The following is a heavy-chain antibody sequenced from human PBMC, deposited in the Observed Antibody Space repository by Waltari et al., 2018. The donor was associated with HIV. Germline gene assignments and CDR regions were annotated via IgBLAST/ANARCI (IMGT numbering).Heavy chain of an antibody. Sequence: QVQLVQSESELKKPGASVKVSCKASGYTFNKFAINWVRQAPGQGLEWMGWLNTNTGSPKYAQDFTGRFVFSLDTSVTTAYLEINSLKAEDTAVYFCARDLMGGQRLVFDSWGQGTLVTVSS. V-gene: IGHV7-4-1*02. CDR2: LNTNTGSP. J-gene: IGHJ4*02. CDR1: GYTFNKFA. D-gene: IGHD3-9*01. CDR3: ARDLMGGQRLVFDS.